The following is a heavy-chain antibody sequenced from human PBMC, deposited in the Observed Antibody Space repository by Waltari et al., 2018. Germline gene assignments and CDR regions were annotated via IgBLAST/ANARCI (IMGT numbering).Heavy chain of an antibody. Sequence: EVQLVESGGGLVKPGGSLSLSCAASGFTFSSYSMNWVRQAPGKGLEWVSSISSSSSYIYYADSVKGRFTISRDNAKNSLYLQMNSLRAEDTAVYYCARDIYCSGGSCYPYFDLWGRGTLVTVSS. V-gene: IGHV3-21*01. CDR3: ARDIYCSGGSCYPYFDL. J-gene: IGHJ2*01. D-gene: IGHD2-15*01. CDR2: ISSSSSYI. CDR1: GFTFSSYS.